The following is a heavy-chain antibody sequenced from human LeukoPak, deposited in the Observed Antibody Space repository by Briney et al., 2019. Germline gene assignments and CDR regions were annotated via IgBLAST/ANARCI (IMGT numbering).Heavy chain of an antibody. D-gene: IGHD2-15*01. J-gene: IGHJ4*02. CDR2: ISWDGGST. Sequence: PGGSLRLSCAASGFTFDDYTMHWVRQAPGKGLEWVSLISWDGGSTYYADSVKGRFTISRDNSKNSLYLQMNSLRTEDTALYYCAKGGVVVAARDYFDYWGQGTLVTVSS. V-gene: IGHV3-43*01. CDR3: AKGGVVVAARDYFDY. CDR1: GFTFDDYT.